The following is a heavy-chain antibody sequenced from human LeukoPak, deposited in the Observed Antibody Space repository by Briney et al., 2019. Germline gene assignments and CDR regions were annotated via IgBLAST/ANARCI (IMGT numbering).Heavy chain of an antibody. V-gene: IGHV3-30*19. D-gene: IGHD6-19*01. Sequence: GGSLRLSCAASGFSFSDYDMHWVRQAPGKGLEWVAVISYDGTNKYYADSVKGRFTISRDNSKNTLYLQMNSLRAEDTAIYYCARNIPRIAVAVGSFWGQGTLVTVSS. CDR1: GFSFSDYD. CDR3: ARNIPRIAVAVGSF. CDR2: ISYDGTNK. J-gene: IGHJ4*02.